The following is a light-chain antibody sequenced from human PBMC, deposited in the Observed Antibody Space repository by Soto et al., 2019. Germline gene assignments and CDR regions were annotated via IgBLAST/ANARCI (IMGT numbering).Light chain of an antibody. CDR3: QQLNSYPLT. Sequence: IQLTQSPSSLAASVGDRVTITCRASQGISTYLGWYQQRPGKAPKLLIYAASTLQSGVSSRFSGSGSGTDFTLTIGSLHPEDFATYYCQQLNSYPLTFGGGTKVEIK. J-gene: IGKJ4*01. CDR1: QGISTY. V-gene: IGKV1-9*01. CDR2: AAS.